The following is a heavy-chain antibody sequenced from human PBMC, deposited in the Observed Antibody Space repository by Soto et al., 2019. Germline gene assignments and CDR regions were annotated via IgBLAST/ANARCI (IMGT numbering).Heavy chain of an antibody. CDR3: ARAPYSPSSLCYAYMDV. D-gene: IGHD6-6*01. CDR1: GLTFGSYW. CDR2: INSDESSA. Sequence: EVQLVESGGGLVQPGGSLRLSCAASGLTFGSYWMHWVRQAPGKGLVWVSRINSDESSASYADSVKGRFTISRDNAKNTVYLQMNILRAEDTAVYYCARAPYSPSSLCYAYMDVWGKGTTVTVSS. V-gene: IGHV3-74*01. J-gene: IGHJ6*03.